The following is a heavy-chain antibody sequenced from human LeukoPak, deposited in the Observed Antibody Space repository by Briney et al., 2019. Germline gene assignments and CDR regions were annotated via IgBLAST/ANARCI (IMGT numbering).Heavy chain of an antibody. CDR3: ARAARYYDILTGFNWFDP. V-gene: IGHV1-18*01. Sequence: ASVKVSCKASGYTFTSYAISWVRQAPGQGLEWVGWISAYSGNTNYAQKLQGRVTMTTDTSTSTAYMELRSLRSDDTAVYYCARAARYYDILTGFNWFDPWGQGTLVTVSS. CDR1: GYTFTSYA. CDR2: ISAYSGNT. D-gene: IGHD3-9*01. J-gene: IGHJ5*02.